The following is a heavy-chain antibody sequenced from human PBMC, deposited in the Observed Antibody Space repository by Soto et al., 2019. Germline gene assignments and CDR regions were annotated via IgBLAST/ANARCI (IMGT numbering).Heavy chain of an antibody. CDR1: GGSISSYY. CDR2: IYYSGST. V-gene: IGHV4-59*01. CDR3: ARGLAGWDYYGMDV. J-gene: IGHJ6*02. Sequence: QVQLQESGPGLVKPSETLSLTCTVSGGSISSYYWSWIRQPPGKGLEWIGYIYYSGSTNYNPSLKSRVTISVDTSKNQFSLKLSSVTAADTAVYYCARGLAGWDYYGMDVWGQGTTVTVSS. D-gene: IGHD6-19*01.